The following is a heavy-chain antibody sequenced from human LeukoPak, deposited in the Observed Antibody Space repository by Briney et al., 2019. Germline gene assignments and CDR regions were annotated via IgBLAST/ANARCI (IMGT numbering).Heavy chain of an antibody. CDR2: IYGSDDKT. D-gene: IGHD2-15*01. V-gene: IGHV3-23*01. CDR3: AKTQGYYDA. Sequence: GGSLRLSCVASGFTFSNYAMSGVRQAPGKGLELVSGIYGSDDKTVYGDAVKGRFTISRDNSKNTLYLQMNSLRADDTAVYYCAKTQGYYDAWGQGALVTVSS. CDR1: GFTFSNYA. J-gene: IGHJ5*02.